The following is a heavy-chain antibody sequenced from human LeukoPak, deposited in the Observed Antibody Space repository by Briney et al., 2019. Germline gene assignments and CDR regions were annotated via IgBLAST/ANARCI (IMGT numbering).Heavy chain of an antibody. CDR1: GFTFSNYA. Sequence: GGSLRLSCAASGFTFSNYAMSWVRQAPGKGLEWVAVISYDGSNKYYADSVKGRFTISRDNSKNTLYLQMNSLRAEDTAVYYCAKGGPESYYGPPYDYWGQGTLVTVSS. CDR3: AKGGPESYYGPPYDY. CDR2: ISYDGSNK. D-gene: IGHD1-26*01. J-gene: IGHJ4*02. V-gene: IGHV3-30*18.